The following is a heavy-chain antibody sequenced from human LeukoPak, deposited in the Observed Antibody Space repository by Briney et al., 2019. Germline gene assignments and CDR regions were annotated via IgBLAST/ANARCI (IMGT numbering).Heavy chain of an antibody. CDR2: ISGDGGST. J-gene: IGHJ6*03. V-gene: IGHV3-43*02. CDR3: AKANSMVRGVTLHYYYYYYMDV. D-gene: IGHD3-10*01. CDR1: GFTFDDYA. Sequence: GGSLRLSCAASGFTFDDYAMHWVRQAPGKGLEWVSFISGDGGSTYYADSVKGRFTISRDNSKNSLYLQMNSLRTEDTALYYCAKANSMVRGVTLHYYYYYYMDVWGKGTTVTVSS.